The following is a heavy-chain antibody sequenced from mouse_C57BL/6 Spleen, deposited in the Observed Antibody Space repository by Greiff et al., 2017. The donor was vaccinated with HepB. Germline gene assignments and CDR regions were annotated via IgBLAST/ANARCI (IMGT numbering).Heavy chain of an antibody. D-gene: IGHD2-4*01. CDR1: GFSLSTSGMG. CDR2: IYWDDDK. V-gene: IGHV8-12*01. CDR3: ARRDDYDDEGYWYFDV. Sequence: QVTLKESGPGILQSSQTLSLTCSFSGFSLSTSGMGVSWIRQPSGKGLEWLAHIYWDDDKRYNPSLKSRLTISKDTSRNQVFLKITSVDTADTATYYCARRDDYDDEGYWYFDVWGTGTTVTVSS. J-gene: IGHJ1*03.